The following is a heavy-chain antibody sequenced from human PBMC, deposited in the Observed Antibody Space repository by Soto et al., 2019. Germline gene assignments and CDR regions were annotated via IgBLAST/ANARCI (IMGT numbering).Heavy chain of an antibody. CDR3: VRVIKGGTTSFDP. CDR1: GFTFSDHY. D-gene: IGHD1-1*01. J-gene: IGHJ5*02. Sequence: EVQVAESGGGLVQPGGSLRLSCVGSGFTFSDHYMDWVRQAPGKGLEWVGRSRDKSQSYTTSYAAPVKDRFTISRDDSKNSLYLQMNSLKPDDTAVYYCVRVIKGGTTSFDPWGQGTLVTVSS. V-gene: IGHV3-72*01. CDR2: SRDKSQSYTT.